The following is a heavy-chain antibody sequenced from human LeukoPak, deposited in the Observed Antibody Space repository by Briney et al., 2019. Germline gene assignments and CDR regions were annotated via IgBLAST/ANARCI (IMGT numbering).Heavy chain of an antibody. CDR2: IIPIFGTA. J-gene: IGHJ4*02. D-gene: IGHD3-3*01. CDR1: GGTFSSYA. Sequence: ASVKVSCKASGGTFSSYAISWVRQAPGQGLEWMGGIIPIFGTANYAQKFQGRVTITADESTSTAYMELSSLRSEDTAVYYCAKPAGITIFGVAPSYYFASWAREPWSPSPQ. CDR3: AKPAGITIFGVAPSYYFAS. V-gene: IGHV1-69*01.